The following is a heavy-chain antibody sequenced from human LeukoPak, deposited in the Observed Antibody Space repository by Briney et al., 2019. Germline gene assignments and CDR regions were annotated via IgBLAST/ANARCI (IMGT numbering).Heavy chain of an antibody. CDR2: INPNSGGT. Sequence: ASVKVSCKASGYTFTGYYMHWVRQAPGQGLEWMGWINPNSGGTNYAQEFQGRVTMTRDTSISTAYMELSRLRSDDTAVYYCARDLSITEGVFDYWGQGTLVTVSS. D-gene: IGHD3-10*01. V-gene: IGHV1-2*02. CDR1: GYTFTGYY. J-gene: IGHJ4*02. CDR3: ARDLSITEGVFDY.